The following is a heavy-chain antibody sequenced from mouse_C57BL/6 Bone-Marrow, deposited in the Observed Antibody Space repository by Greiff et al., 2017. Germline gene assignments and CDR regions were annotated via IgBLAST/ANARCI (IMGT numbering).Heavy chain of an antibody. D-gene: IGHD2-3*01. Sequence: VQLQQPGAELVKPGASVKLSCKASGYTFTSYWMHWVKQRPGRGLEWIGSIDPNSGGTKYNEKFKSKATLTVDKPSSTAYMQLSSLTSEDSAVYYCAYDGYYGYFDVWGTGTTVTVSS. CDR2: IDPNSGGT. CDR3: AYDGYYGYFDV. J-gene: IGHJ1*03. CDR1: GYTFTSYW. V-gene: IGHV1-72*01.